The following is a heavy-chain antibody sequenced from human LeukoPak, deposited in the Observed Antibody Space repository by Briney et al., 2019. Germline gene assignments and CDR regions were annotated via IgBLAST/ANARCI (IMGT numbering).Heavy chain of an antibody. CDR1: GGTFSSCT. V-gene: IGHV1-69*13. CDR2: IIPIFGTA. CDR3: ARDGPPPYCSSTSCYNYYYYYGMDV. D-gene: IGHD2-2*02. Sequence: SVKVSCKASGGTFSSCTITWVRQAPGQGLEWMGGIIPIFGTANYAQKFQDRVTITADESTSTAYMELSSLRSEDTAVYYCARDGPPPYCSSTSCYNYYYYYGMDVWGQGTTVTVSS. J-gene: IGHJ6*02.